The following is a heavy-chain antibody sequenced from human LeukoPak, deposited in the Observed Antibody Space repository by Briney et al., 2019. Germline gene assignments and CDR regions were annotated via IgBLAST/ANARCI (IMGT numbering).Heavy chain of an antibody. CDR2: IYTSGST. V-gene: IGHV4-4*07. CDR3: ASCIAGSSDYYYMDV. CDR1: GGSISSYY. D-gene: IGHD6-13*01. J-gene: IGHJ6*03. Sequence: PSETLSLTCTVSGGSISSYYWSWIRQPAGKGLEWIGRIYTSGSTNYNPSLKSRVTMSVDTSKNQFSLKLSSVTAADTAVYYCASCIAGSSDYYYMDVWGKGTTVTVSS.